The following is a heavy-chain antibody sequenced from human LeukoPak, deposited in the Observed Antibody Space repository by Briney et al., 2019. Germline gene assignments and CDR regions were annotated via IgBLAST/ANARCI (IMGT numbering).Heavy chain of an antibody. CDR2: VSSSGGYI. CDR1: GFTFSSLG. CDR3: AREGAWYVSGSYSGYFYGMDV. J-gene: IGHJ6*02. D-gene: IGHD3-10*01. Sequence: PGGSLRLSCAASGFTFSSLGMNWARQAPGKGLDWVSSVSSSGGYIYYADSVKGRFTISRDNAKNSLYLQMNSLRAEDTAVYYCAREGAWYVSGSYSGYFYGMDVWGQGTTATVSS. V-gene: IGHV3-21*01.